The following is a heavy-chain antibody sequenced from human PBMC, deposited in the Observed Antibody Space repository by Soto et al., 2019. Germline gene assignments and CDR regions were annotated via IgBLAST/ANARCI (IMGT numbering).Heavy chain of an antibody. Sequence: ASVKVSCKASGYTFTSYGISWVRQAPGQGLEWMGWISAYNGNTNYAQKLQGRVTMTTDTSTSTAYMELRSLRSDDTAVYYFARDRFQYCSSTSCSPFDYWGQGTLVTVSS. D-gene: IGHD2-2*01. J-gene: IGHJ4*02. CDR2: ISAYNGNT. CDR3: ARDRFQYCSSTSCSPFDY. CDR1: GYTFTSYG. V-gene: IGHV1-18*01.